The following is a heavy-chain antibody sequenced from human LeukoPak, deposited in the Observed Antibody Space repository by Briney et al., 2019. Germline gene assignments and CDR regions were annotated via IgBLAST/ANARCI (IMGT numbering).Heavy chain of an antibody. CDR1: GFTFSSYA. Sequence: SGGSLRLSCAASGFTFSSYAMHWVRQAPGKGLEWVAVISYDGSNKYYADSVKGRFTISRDNSKNTLYLQMNSLRAEDTAVYYCAKVTSPPLIRFLEPDYFDYWGQGTLVTVSS. J-gene: IGHJ4*02. D-gene: IGHD3-3*01. V-gene: IGHV3-30-3*01. CDR2: ISYDGSNK. CDR3: AKVTSPPLIRFLEPDYFDY.